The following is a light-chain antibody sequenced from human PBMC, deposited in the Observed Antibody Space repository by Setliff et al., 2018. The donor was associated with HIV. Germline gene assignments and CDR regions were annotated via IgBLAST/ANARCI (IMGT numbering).Light chain of an antibody. CDR2: EVT. CDR3: SSYKVFDGEVF. Sequence: QSALAQPASVSGSPGQSITISCTGTSSDIGTYNYVSWYQQHPGKAPKLMIYEVTIRPSGISSRFSGSKSGNTASLTISGLEAEDEADYYCSSYKVFDGEVFFGGGTKVTVL. V-gene: IGLV2-14*01. CDR1: SSDIGTYNY. J-gene: IGLJ2*01.